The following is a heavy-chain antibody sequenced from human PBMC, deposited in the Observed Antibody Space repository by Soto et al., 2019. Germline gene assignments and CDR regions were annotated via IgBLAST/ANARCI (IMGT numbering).Heavy chain of an antibody. Sequence: GGSLRLSCAASGFTFSSYSMNWVRRAPGRGVEGVSSSSSSNSNINDPHSVKGRFIISRDTVKNPLYQQLNSLSADDMAVDYWAIDLYYYESRGPGESDYWGQGTLVTV. V-gene: IGHV3-21*01. D-gene: IGHD3-22*01. CDR1: GFTFSSYS. J-gene: IGHJ4*02. CDR3: AIDLYYYESRGPGESDY. CDR2: SSSSNSNI.